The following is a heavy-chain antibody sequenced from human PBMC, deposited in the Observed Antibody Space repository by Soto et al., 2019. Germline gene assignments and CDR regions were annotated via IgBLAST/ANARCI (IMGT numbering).Heavy chain of an antibody. Sequence: GESLKISCEGPGYSFISYWIAWVRQMPGKGPEWMGTIFPGDSDTRYSPSFQGQVTMSADKSISTAYLQWSSLKASDIAMYYCARKSPHDAFDIWGQGTMVTVSS. CDR1: GYSFISYW. CDR2: IFPGDSDT. J-gene: IGHJ3*02. CDR3: ARKSPHDAFDI. V-gene: IGHV5-51*01.